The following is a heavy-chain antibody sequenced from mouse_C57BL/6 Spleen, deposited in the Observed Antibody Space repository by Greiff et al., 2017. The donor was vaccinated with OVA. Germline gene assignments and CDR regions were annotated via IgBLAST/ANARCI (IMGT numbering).Heavy chain of an antibody. Sequence: QVQLQQPGAELVKPGASVKLSCKASGYTFTSYWMQWVKQRPGQGLEWIGEIDPPDSYTNYNQKFKGKATLTVDTSSSTAYMQLSSLTSEDSAVYYCARGTGTAYWGQGTLVTVSA. J-gene: IGHJ3*01. CDR1: GYTFTSYW. D-gene: IGHD4-1*01. CDR2: IDPPDSYT. CDR3: ARGTGTAY. V-gene: IGHV1-50*01.